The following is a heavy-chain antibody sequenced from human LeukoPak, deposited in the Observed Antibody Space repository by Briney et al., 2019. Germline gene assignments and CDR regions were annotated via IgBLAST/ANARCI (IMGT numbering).Heavy chain of an antibody. CDR2: IYPGDSDT. CDR3: ARHHSPGFLEWLLPSDY. Sequence: PGESLKISCKGSGYSFTSYWIGWVRQMPGKGLEWMGIIYPGDSDTRYSPSFQGQVTISADKSISTAYLQWSSLKASDTAMYNCARHHSPGFLEWLLPSDYWGQGTLVTVSS. D-gene: IGHD3-3*01. J-gene: IGHJ4*02. CDR1: GYSFTSYW. V-gene: IGHV5-51*01.